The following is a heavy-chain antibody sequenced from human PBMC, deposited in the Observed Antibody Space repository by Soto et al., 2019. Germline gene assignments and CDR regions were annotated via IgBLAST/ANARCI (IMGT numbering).Heavy chain of an antibody. CDR1: GYTFTKYG. J-gene: IGHJ6*02. D-gene: IGHD3-16*01. Sequence: QVQLVQSGAEVRKPGASVKVSCKASGYTFTKYGITWVRQAPGQGLEWLGWISGDNGNTNFAQRLKDRVTMTTDTSTTTAYMELRSLRRDDTAIYSCARVESLMTLFAGVAAWGQGPTVNVSS. CDR2: ISGDNGNT. CDR3: ARVESLMTLFAGVAA. V-gene: IGHV1-18*04.